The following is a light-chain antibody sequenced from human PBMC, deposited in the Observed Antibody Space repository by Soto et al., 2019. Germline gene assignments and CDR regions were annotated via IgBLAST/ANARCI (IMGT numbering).Light chain of an antibody. CDR1: GAGYD. V-gene: IGLV1-40*01. CDR3: QSYDSSLSGYV. J-gene: IGLJ1*01. CDR2: ANN. Sequence: GAGYDVHWYQQLPGTAPKLLIYANNFRPSGVPDRFSGPKSGTSASLAITGLQAEDEADYYCQSYDSSLSGYVFGAGTKVTVL.